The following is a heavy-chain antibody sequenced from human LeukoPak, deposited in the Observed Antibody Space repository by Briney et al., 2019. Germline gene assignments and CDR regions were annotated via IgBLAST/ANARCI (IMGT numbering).Heavy chain of an antibody. V-gene: IGHV1-8*03. J-gene: IGHJ4*02. Sequence: ASVKVSCKASGYTFTSYDINWVRQATGQGLEWMGWMNPNSGNTGYAQKFQGRVTITRNTSISTAYMELSSLRSEDTAVYYCARGYLLWGGDCPHFDYWGQGTLVTVSS. CDR3: ARGYLLWGGDCPHFDY. CDR2: MNPNSGNT. CDR1: GYTFTSYD. D-gene: IGHD2-21*01.